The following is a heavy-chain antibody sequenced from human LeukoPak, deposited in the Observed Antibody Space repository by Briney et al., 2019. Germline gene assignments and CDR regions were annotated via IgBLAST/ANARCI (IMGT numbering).Heavy chain of an antibody. CDR2: IYYGGST. CDR3: ARDPSSSSYPDY. D-gene: IGHD6-6*01. V-gene: IGHV4-39*07. CDR1: GDSIRKSRYY. Sequence: SETLSLTCTVSGDSIRKSRYYWGWIRQPPGKGLEWIGSIYYGGSTYYNPSLKSRVTISVDTSKNQFSLKLSFVTAADTAVYYCARDPSSSSYPDYWGQGTLVTVSS. J-gene: IGHJ4*02.